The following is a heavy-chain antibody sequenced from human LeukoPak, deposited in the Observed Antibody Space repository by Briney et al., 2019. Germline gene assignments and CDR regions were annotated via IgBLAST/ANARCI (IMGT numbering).Heavy chain of an antibody. CDR1: GYSFSSHD. Sequence: ASVKVSCKASGYSFSSHDINWVRQATGQGLEWMGWMNPNSGNTGYAQKFQGRVTMTRNTSISTAYMELSSLRSEDTAVYYCARGSDLTGTPDYYYYYYMDVWGKGTTVTVPS. CDR2: MNPNSGNT. CDR3: ARGSDLTGTPDYYYYYYMDV. V-gene: IGHV1-8*01. D-gene: IGHD1-7*01. J-gene: IGHJ6*03.